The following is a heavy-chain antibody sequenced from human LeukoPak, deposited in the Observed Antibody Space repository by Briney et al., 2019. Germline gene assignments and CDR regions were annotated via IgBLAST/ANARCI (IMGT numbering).Heavy chain of an antibody. D-gene: IGHD6-19*01. Sequence: GASVKLSCKASGYTFTSYGISWVRQAPGQGLEWMGWISAYNGNTNYAQKLQGRVTMTTDTSTSTAYMELRSLRSDDTAGYYCARTYSSGWYGGGDYMDVWGKGTTVTISS. V-gene: IGHV1-18*01. J-gene: IGHJ6*03. CDR3: ARTYSSGWYGGGDYMDV. CDR1: GYTFTSYG. CDR2: ISAYNGNT.